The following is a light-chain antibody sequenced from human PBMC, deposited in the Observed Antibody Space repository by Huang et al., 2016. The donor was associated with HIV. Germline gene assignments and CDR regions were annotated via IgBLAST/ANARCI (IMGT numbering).Light chain of an antibody. CDR1: QGVSSNN. J-gene: IGKJ2*01. CDR3: QQYGSSRYT. V-gene: IGKV3-20*01. CDR2: GAS. Sequence: EIVLTQSPGTLSLSPGERDTLSCKASQGVSSNNIGGYQQKPGQTPRLLSYGASSRATGIPDRCSGSGSGTDFTLTISRLEPEDFAVYYCQQYGSSRYTFGQGTKLEIK.